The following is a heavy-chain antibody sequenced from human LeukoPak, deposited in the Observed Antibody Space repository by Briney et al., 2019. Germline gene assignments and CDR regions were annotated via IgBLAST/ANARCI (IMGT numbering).Heavy chain of an antibody. V-gene: IGHV4-34*01. CDR2: INHSGST. D-gene: IGHD3-22*01. Sequence: PSETLSLTCAVYGGSFSGYYWSWIRQPPGKGLEWIGEINHSGSTNYNPSLKSRVTISVDTSKNQFSLKLSSVTAADTAVYYCARGQEYYYDSSGYPAYWGQGTLVTVSS. CDR3: ARGQEYYYDSSGYPAY. J-gene: IGHJ4*02. CDR1: GGSFSGYY.